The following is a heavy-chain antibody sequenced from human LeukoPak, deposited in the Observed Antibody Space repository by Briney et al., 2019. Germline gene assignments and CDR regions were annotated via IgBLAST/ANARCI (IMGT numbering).Heavy chain of an antibody. CDR1: GGSFSGYH. J-gene: IGHJ4*02. CDR2: INHSGST. CDR3: AREDYYRVRRHNYFDY. V-gene: IGHV4-34*01. D-gene: IGHD1-26*01. Sequence: SETLSLTCAVYGGSFSGYHWSWIRQPPGKGLEWIGEINHSGSTNYNPSLKSRVTISVDTSKNQFSLKLSSVTAADTAVYYCAREDYYRVRRHNYFDYWGQGTLVTVSS.